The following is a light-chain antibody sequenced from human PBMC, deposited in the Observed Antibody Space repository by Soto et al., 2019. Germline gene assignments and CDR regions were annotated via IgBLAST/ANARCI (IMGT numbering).Light chain of an antibody. CDR3: CSFAHTKYV. CDR1: SSDVGSYNL. V-gene: IGLV2-23*01. Sequence: QSALTQPASVSGSPGQSITISCTGTSSDVGSYNLVSWYQQHPGKAPKLMIYEGSKRPSGVSNRFSGSESGNTASLTISGLQAADEDYYYCCSFAHTKYVFGTGTKVTVL. CDR2: EGS. J-gene: IGLJ1*01.